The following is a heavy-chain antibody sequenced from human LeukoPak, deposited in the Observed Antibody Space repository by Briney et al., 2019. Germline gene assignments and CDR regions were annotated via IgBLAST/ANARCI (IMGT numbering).Heavy chain of an antibody. CDR3: AKLIRGYSYFSPGYGVDV. V-gene: IGHV4-34*01. CDR1: GGSFSGYY. Sequence: SETLSLTCAVYGGSFSGYYWSWIRQPPGKGLEWIGEINHSGSTNYNPSLKSRVTISVDTSKNQFSLKLSSVTAADTAVYYCAKLIRGYSYFSPGYGVDVWGQGTTVTVSS. J-gene: IGHJ6*02. D-gene: IGHD5-18*01. CDR2: INHSGST.